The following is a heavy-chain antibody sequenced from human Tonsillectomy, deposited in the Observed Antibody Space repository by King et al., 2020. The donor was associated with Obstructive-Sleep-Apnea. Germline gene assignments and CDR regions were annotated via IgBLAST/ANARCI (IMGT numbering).Heavy chain of an antibody. J-gene: IGHJ4*02. CDR2: IDWDDDK. CDR3: ARSHNIFFDN. CDR1: GFSLTTTGMC. V-gene: IGHV2-70*01. D-gene: IGHD2/OR15-2a*01. Sequence: TLKESGPALVKPPQTLTLTCTFSGFSLTTTGMCVAWIRQPPGKALEWLALIDWDDDKYYSTSLKTRLTISKDTSKNQVVLTMTNMDPVDTATYYCARSHNIFFDNWGQGTLVTVSS.